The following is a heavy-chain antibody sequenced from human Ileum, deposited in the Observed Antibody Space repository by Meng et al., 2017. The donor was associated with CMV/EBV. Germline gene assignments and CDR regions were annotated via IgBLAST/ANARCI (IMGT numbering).Heavy chain of an antibody. CDR3: ARHQGSGIYSNYLDY. J-gene: IGHJ4*02. CDR1: GLTFSNYA. CDR2: IYSDSITT. D-gene: IGHD1-26*01. V-gene: IGHV3-23*03. Sequence: SGLTFSNYAMSWVIRAPVKGLAWVSVIYSDSITTYYKDSLSVRFPIFRDYSKKTLYLHMNNLRAYYTAVYSCARHQGSGIYSNYLDYWGQGTLVTVSS.